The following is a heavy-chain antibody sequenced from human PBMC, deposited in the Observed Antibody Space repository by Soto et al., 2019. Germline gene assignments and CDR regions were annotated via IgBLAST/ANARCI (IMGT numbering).Heavy chain of an antibody. J-gene: IGHJ3*02. CDR3: ARDRDYDSSGYYDAFDI. V-gene: IGHV4-59*01. CDR2: IYYSGST. CDR1: GGSISSYY. D-gene: IGHD3-22*01. Sequence: SETLSLTGTVSGGSISSYYWSWIRQPPGKGLEWIGYIYYSGSTNYNPSLKSRVTISVDTSKNQFSLKLSSVTAADTAVYYCARDRDYDSSGYYDAFDIWGQGTMLTVSS.